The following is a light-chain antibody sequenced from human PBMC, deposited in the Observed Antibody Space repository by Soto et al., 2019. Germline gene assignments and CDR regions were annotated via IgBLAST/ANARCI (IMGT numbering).Light chain of an antibody. J-gene: IGLJ2*01. CDR1: SSNIGARYD. Sequence: QAVVTQAPSVSGAPGQRVTISCTGSSSNIGARYDVHWYQQLPGTAPKLLIYNNFNRPSGVPDRFSGSKSGTSASLAITGLQAEDEADYYCQSYDSSLSLVVFGGGTKVTVL. CDR3: QSYDSSLSLVV. V-gene: IGLV1-40*01. CDR2: NNF.